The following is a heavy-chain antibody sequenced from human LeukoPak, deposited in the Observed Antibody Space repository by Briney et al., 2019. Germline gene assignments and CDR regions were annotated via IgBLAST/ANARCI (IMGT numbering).Heavy chain of an antibody. CDR1: GGSISSYY. Sequence: SETLSLTCTVSGGSISSYYWSWTRQPPGKGLEWIGYIYYSGSTNYNPSLKSRVTISVDTSKNQFSLKLSSVTAADTAVYYCARGDLYYYDSSGYYLDYWGQGTLVTVSS. J-gene: IGHJ4*02. V-gene: IGHV4-59*01. CDR3: ARGDLYYYDSSGYYLDY. D-gene: IGHD3-22*01. CDR2: IYYSGST.